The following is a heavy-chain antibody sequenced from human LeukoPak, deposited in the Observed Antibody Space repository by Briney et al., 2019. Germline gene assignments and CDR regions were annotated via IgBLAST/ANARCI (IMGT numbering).Heavy chain of an antibody. CDR2: ISSSSSYI. D-gene: IGHD2-15*01. V-gene: IGHV3-21*01. J-gene: IGHJ4*02. Sequence: GGSLRLSCAASGFTFSGYSMNWVRQAPGKGLEWVSSISSSSSYIYYADSVKGRFTISRDNAKNSLYLQMNSLRAEDTAVYYCARDAGYCSGGSCLTFDYWGQGTLVTVSS. CDR3: ARDAGYCSGGSCLTFDY. CDR1: GFTFSGYS.